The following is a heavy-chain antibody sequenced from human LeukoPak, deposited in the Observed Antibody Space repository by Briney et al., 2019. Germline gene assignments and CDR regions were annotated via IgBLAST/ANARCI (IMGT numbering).Heavy chain of an antibody. J-gene: IGHJ4*02. V-gene: IGHV1-8*01. CDR1: GYTFTSYD. CDR2: MNPNSGNT. Sequence: ASVKVSYKASGYTFTSYDINCVRQATGQGLEWMGWMNPNSGNTGYAQKFQGRVTMTRNTSISTAYMELSSLRSEDTAVYYCARDFTMVRGVRPPFGYWGQGTLVTVSS. CDR3: ARDFTMVRGVRPPFGY. D-gene: IGHD3-10*01.